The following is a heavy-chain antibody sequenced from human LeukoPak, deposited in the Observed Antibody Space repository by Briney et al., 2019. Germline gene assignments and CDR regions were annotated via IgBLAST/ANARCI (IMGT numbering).Heavy chain of an antibody. CDR2: IQSKTEGGTT. Sequence: PGGSLRLSCVASGFSVSDAWMNWVRQAPGKGLEWVGRIQSKTEGGTTDYAAPVKNRFTISRDDSKNTLFLQMESLQSEDTAVYWCTTQGVRELALIGGEDSFDVWGQGTMVTVSP. J-gene: IGHJ3*01. V-gene: IGHV3-15*01. CDR3: TTQGVRELALIGGEDSFDV. CDR1: GFSVSDAW. D-gene: IGHD3-10*01.